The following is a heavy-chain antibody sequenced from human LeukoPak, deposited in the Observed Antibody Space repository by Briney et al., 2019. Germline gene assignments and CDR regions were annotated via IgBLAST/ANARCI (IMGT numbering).Heavy chain of an antibody. CDR1: GYTLTELS. CDR2: FDTEDGET. J-gene: IGHJ5*02. CDR3: ARFTMVRGVIASWFDP. V-gene: IGHV1-24*01. D-gene: IGHD3-10*01. Sequence: ASVKVSCKVSGYTLTELSMHWVRQAPGKGLEWMGGFDTEDGETIYAQKFQGRVTMTEDTSTDTAYMELSSLRSEDTAVYYCARFTMVRGVIASWFDPWGQGTLVTVSS.